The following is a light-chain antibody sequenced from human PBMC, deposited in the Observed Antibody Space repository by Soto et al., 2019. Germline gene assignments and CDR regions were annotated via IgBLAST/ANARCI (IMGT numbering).Light chain of an antibody. V-gene: IGKV1-9*01. Sequence: DIQLTESPSFLSASVGERVTITCRASQGISSYLAWYQQKPGKAPKLLIYAASTLESGVPSRFSGSGSGTEFTLTIRSLQPEDFATYYCQQSFRSPITLGQGTRLEIK. CDR3: QQSFRSPIT. J-gene: IGKJ5*01. CDR1: QGISSY. CDR2: AAS.